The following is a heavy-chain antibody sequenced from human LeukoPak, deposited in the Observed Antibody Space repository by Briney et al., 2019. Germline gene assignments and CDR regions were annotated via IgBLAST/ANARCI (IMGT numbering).Heavy chain of an antibody. Sequence: AGSLRLSCAASGFTFSSYGMHWVRQAPGKGLEWVAVIWYDGSNKYYADSVKGRFTISRDNSKNTLYLQMNILRAEDTAVYYCASPGIAAFPITHLDFWGHGALVTVSS. CDR3: ASPGIAAFPITHLDF. J-gene: IGHJ4*01. D-gene: IGHD6-13*01. CDR1: GFTFSSYG. CDR2: IWYDGSNK. V-gene: IGHV3-33*01.